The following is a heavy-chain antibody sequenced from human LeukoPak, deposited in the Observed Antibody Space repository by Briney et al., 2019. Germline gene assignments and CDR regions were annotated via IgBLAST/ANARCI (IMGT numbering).Heavy chain of an antibody. D-gene: IGHD2/OR15-2a*01. CDR3: ARDGGLRFPNWFDP. CDR1: GFTFNSYV. J-gene: IGHJ5*02. Sequence: GGSLRLSCAASGFTFNSYVMNWVRQAPGKGLEWVSSISGSGSSTYYADSVKGRFTISRDNAKISLYLQMNSLRAEDTAVYYCARDGGLRFPNWFDPWGQGTLVTVSS. CDR2: ISGSGSST. V-gene: IGHV3-21*01.